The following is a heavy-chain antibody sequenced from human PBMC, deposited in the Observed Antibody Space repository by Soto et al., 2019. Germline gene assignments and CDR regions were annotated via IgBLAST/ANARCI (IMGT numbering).Heavy chain of an antibody. Sequence: QVQLVQSGAEVKKPGDSVKVSCKTSGYIFTTYSIAWVRQAPGQGLEWMGWINTYNGKTHYAQKFQGRDSVTTDPSTGTVYMELRSLTSDDTAVYYCARGPQTSDFWGQGTLVTVSS. CDR3: ARGPQTSDF. J-gene: IGHJ4*02. D-gene: IGHD2-2*01. CDR1: GYIFTTYS. CDR2: INTYNGKT. V-gene: IGHV1-18*04.